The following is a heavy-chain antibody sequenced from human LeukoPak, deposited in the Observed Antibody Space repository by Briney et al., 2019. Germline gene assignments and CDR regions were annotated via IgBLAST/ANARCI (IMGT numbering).Heavy chain of an antibody. CDR3: AKAERGAFDI. D-gene: IGHD1-1*01. CDR2: IRFEGSNK. CDR1: GFTFSSHD. J-gene: IGHJ3*02. Sequence: GGSLRLSCAASGFTFSSHDMYWVRQAPGKGLEWVAFIRFEGSNKYYADSVKGRFPISRDNSKNTLYLQMNSLRAEDTAMYYCAKAERGAFDIWGQGTMVIVSS. V-gene: IGHV3-30*02.